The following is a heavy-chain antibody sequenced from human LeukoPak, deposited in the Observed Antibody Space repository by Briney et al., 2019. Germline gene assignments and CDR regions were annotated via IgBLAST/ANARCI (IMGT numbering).Heavy chain of an antibody. CDR3: AKFGYCSGGSCYGLLYFDY. J-gene: IGHJ4*02. Sequence: PGGSLRLSCAASGFTFSSYAMSWVRQAPGKGLEWVSAISGSGGSTYYADSVKGRFTISRDNSKNTLYLQMNSLRAEDTAVYYCAKFGYCSGGSCYGLLYFDYWGQGTLVTVSS. D-gene: IGHD2-15*01. CDR2: ISGSGGST. CDR1: GFTFSSYA. V-gene: IGHV3-23*01.